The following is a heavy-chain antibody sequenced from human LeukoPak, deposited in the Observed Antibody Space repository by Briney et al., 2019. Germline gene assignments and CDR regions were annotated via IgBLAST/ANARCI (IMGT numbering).Heavy chain of an antibody. CDR2: IYYSGST. D-gene: IGHD6-13*01. V-gene: IGHV4-59*08. J-gene: IGHJ2*01. CDR3: ARLTPSDSSSWYWYFGL. CDR1: GGSISSYY. Sequence: SETLSLTCTVSGGSISSYYWSWIRQPPGKGLEWIGYIYYSGSTNYNPSLTSRVTISVDTSKNQFSPKLSTVTAADTAVYYCARLTPSDSSSWYWYFGLWGRGTLVTVSS.